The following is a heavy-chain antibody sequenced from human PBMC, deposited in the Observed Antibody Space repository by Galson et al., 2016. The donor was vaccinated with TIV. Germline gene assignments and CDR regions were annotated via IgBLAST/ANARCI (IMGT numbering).Heavy chain of an antibody. Sequence: LRLSCAASGFIFSNAWMSWVRQAPGKGLEWVGRIKSETDGGTTDYAAPVKGRFTISRDDSENTLYLQMNSLKTEDTAMYYCATAGFDYWGQGTLVTVSS. V-gene: IGHV3-15*01. J-gene: IGHJ4*02. CDR1: GFIFSNAW. CDR2: IKSETDGGTT. D-gene: IGHD3-10*01. CDR3: ATAGFDY.